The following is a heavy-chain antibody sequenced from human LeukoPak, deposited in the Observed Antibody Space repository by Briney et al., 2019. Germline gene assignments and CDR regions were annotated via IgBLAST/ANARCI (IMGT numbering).Heavy chain of an antibody. Sequence: ASVKVSCKASGYTFTSYGISWVRQAPGQGLEWMGWISGYNGNTKYAQKFQGRVTMTTDTSTSTAYMELRSLRSGDTAVYYCARGRGVVVAAATQYWFDPWGQGTLVTVSS. CDR3: ARGRGVVVAAATQYWFDP. CDR2: ISGYNGNT. CDR1: GYTFTSYG. J-gene: IGHJ5*02. V-gene: IGHV1-18*01. D-gene: IGHD2-15*01.